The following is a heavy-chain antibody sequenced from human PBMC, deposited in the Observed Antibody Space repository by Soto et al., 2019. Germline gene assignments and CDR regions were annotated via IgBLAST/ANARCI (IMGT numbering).Heavy chain of an antibody. D-gene: IGHD3-22*01. CDR2: INWDGGST. V-gene: IGHV3-43*01. CDR3: VKDRNTVIGNYFFDY. CDR1: GFTFDDNS. Sequence: EVHLVESGGVVVQPGGSLRLYCAASGFTFDDNSMHWVRQAPGKGLEWISLINWDGGSTYYADSVKVRFTISRDNRKNSLFLEMNSLTTEDTAFYYCVKDRNTVIGNYFFDYWGQGTLVTVSS. J-gene: IGHJ4*02.